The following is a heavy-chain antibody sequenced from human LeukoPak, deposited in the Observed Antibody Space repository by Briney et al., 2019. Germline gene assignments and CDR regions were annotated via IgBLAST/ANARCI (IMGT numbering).Heavy chain of an antibody. D-gene: IGHD2-2*02. CDR2: IIPIFGTA. CDR1: GGTFSSYA. Sequence: SVKVSCKASGGTFSSYAISWVRQAPGQGLEWMGGIIPIFGTANYAQKFQGRVTITTDESTSTAYMELSSLRSEDTAVYYCARVREDIVVVPAAIRPDPYYYYYIDVWGKGTTVTVSS. J-gene: IGHJ6*03. CDR3: ARVREDIVVVPAAIRPDPYYYYYIDV. V-gene: IGHV1-69*05.